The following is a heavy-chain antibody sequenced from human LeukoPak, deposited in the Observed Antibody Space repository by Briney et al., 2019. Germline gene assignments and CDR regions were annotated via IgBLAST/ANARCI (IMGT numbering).Heavy chain of an antibody. V-gene: IGHV3-33*01. J-gene: IGHJ4*02. Sequence: PGGSLRLSCAASGFTFSSYGMHWVRQAPGKGLEWVAIIWYDGSNKYYADSVEGRFTISRDNSKNTLYLEMNSLRAEDTAVYYCVGLGTNYYGLRWGQGTLVTVSS. D-gene: IGHD3-10*01. CDR3: VGLGTNYYGLR. CDR2: IWYDGSNK. CDR1: GFTFSSYG.